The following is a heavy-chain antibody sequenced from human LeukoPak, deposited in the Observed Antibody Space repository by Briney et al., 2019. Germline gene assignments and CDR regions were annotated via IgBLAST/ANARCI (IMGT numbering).Heavy chain of an antibody. CDR2: INRDGSST. CDR3: ARRVEYYDGSEDVGYFDY. V-gene: IGHV3-74*01. Sequence: PGGSLRLPCAASGLTFSSYWMHWVRQAPGKGLVWVSRINRDGSSTTYADSVKGRFTISRDNAKNTLYLQMNSLRAEDTAVYYSARRVEYYDGSEDVGYFDYWAREPWSPSPQ. J-gene: IGHJ4*02. D-gene: IGHD3-10*01. CDR1: GLTFSSYW.